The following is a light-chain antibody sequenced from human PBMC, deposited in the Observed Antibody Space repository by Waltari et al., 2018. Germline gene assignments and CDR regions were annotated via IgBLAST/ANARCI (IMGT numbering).Light chain of an antibody. V-gene: IGLV2-11*01. CDR1: RSVVGGLNY. J-gene: IGLJ1*01. Sequence: QSALTHPRSVSGSPGKSATSPCTGPRSVVGGLNYVSWFQQHPGEAPKLIIYDVTKRPSGVPGRFSGSKSGNTASLTISGLQAEDDSDYYCCSYAGFYTYVFGTGTKVTVL. CDR2: DVT. CDR3: CSYAGFYTYV.